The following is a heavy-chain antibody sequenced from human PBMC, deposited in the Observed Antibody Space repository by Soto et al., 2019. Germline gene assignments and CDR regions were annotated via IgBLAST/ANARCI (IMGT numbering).Heavy chain of an antibody. CDR3: ARDRYGSGSYYEKYFDY. J-gene: IGHJ4*02. CDR1: GGSISSGGYY. D-gene: IGHD3-10*01. Sequence: PSETLSLTCTVSGGSISSGGYYWSWIRQHPGKGLEWIGYIYYSGSTYYNPSLKSRVTISVDTSKNQFSLKLSSVTAADTAVYYCARDRYGSGSYYEKYFDYWGQGTLVTVSS. CDR2: IYYSGST. V-gene: IGHV4-31*03.